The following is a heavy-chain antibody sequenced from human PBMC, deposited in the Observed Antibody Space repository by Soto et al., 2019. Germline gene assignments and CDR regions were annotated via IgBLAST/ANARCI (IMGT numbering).Heavy chain of an antibody. CDR3: AKNPGYYYDSTGYHFDY. CDR2: ISTSGDNT. D-gene: IGHD3-22*01. J-gene: IGHJ4*02. CDR1: GFTFNNYA. Sequence: GGSLRLSCAASGFTFNNYAMNWVRQAPGKGLEWVSTISTSGDNTYYADSVKGRFTISRDNSKNTLYLQMNSLRAEDTAVYYCAKNPGYYYDSTGYHFDYWGQGTLVTVSS. V-gene: IGHV3-23*01.